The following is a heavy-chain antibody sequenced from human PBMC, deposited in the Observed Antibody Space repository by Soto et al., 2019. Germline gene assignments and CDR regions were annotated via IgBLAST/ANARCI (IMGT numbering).Heavy chain of an antibody. Sequence: EVQLLESGGGLVQPGGSLRLSCAASGFTFSSYAMSWVRQAPGRGLEWVSAISGSGGSTYYADSVKGRFTISRDNSKNTLYLQMNSLRAEDTAVYYCAKVSFVVVTAHYWGQGTLVTVSS. J-gene: IGHJ4*02. D-gene: IGHD2-21*02. CDR2: ISGSGGST. CDR3: AKVSFVVVTAHY. CDR1: GFTFSSYA. V-gene: IGHV3-23*01.